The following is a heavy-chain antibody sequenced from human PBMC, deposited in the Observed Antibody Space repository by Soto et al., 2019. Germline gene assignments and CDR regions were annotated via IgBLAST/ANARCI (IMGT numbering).Heavy chain of an antibody. CDR2: IYPGDSDT. Sequence: GESLKISCKGSGYSFTSYGIGWVRQMPGKGLEWMGIIYPGDSDTSYSPSFQGQVPISADKSISTAYLQWTSLKASDTAMYYCASQGEAAGTLSGFDPWPQGTLVPVSA. V-gene: IGHV5-51*01. CDR3: ASQGEAAGTLSGFDP. J-gene: IGHJ5*02. D-gene: IGHD6-13*01. CDR1: GYSFTSYG.